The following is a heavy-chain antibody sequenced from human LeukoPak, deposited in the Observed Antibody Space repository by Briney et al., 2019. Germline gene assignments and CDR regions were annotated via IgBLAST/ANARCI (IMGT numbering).Heavy chain of an antibody. V-gene: IGHV3-7*01. D-gene: IGHD6-13*01. CDR1: GFTFSSYW. CDR2: IKQDGGEK. Sequence: PGGSLRLSCAVSGFTFSSYWMNLVRQAPGKGLEWVASIKQDGGEKSYVDSVKGRFTISRDNAKNSLYLQMSSLRAEDTAVYYCARDGTAAGLYFDLWGHGTLVTVSS. J-gene: IGHJ4*01. CDR3: ARDGTAAGLYFDL.